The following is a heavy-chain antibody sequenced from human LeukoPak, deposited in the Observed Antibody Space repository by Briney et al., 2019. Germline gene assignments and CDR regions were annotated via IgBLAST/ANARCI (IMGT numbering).Heavy chain of an antibody. Sequence: GGSLRLSCAASGFTFSSYGMHRVRQAPGKGLEWVAVISYDGSNKYYADSVKGRFTISRDNSKNTLYLQMNSLRAEDTAVYYCAKDLRDSSSWLGDFDYWGQGTLVTVSS. CDR1: GFTFSSYG. CDR2: ISYDGSNK. CDR3: AKDLRDSSSWLGDFDY. D-gene: IGHD6-13*01. V-gene: IGHV3-30*18. J-gene: IGHJ4*02.